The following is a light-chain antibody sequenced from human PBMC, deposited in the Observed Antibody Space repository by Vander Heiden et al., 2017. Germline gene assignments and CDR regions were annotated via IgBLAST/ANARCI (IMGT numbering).Light chain of an antibody. Sequence: DIVLTQSPDFPSVTLKENVTITCRVSQTMSDNLHWYQQKPDQSPKLRIRYASQSFSGVPSKFSGSGSGTDFTLTINSLEAEDAATYYCQQSSSLPWTFGQGTKVEIK. J-gene: IGKJ1*01. V-gene: IGKV6-21*01. CDR3: QQSSSLPWT. CDR1: QTMSDN. CDR2: YAS.